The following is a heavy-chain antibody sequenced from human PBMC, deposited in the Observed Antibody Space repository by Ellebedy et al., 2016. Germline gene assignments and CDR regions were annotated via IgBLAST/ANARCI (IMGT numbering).Heavy chain of an antibody. CDR1: GYTFTTFS. Sequence: ASVKVSXKASGYTFTTFSITWVRQVPGQGLEWMGFVNTFSGNTKFAQKFQGRVSMTTDSSTHTAYMDLRRLRSDDTAMYYCAKTSGWGYGENWGQGTLVTVSS. CDR2: VNTFSGNT. V-gene: IGHV1-18*04. J-gene: IGHJ4*02. CDR3: AKTSGWGYGEN. D-gene: IGHD3-10*01.